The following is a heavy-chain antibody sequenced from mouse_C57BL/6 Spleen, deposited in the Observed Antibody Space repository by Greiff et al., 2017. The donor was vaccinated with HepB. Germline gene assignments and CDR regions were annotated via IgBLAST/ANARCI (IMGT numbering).Heavy chain of an antibody. D-gene: IGHD2-3*01. Sequence: VQVVESGAELVRPGASVTLSCKASGYTFTDYEMHWVKQTPVHGLEWIGAIDPETGGTAYNQKFKGKAILTADKSSSTAYMELRSLTSEDSAVYYCTRRRIYDGYYQYFDVWGTGTTVTVSS. CDR2: IDPETGGT. J-gene: IGHJ1*03. CDR1: GYTFTDYE. V-gene: IGHV1-15*01. CDR3: TRRRIYDGYYQYFDV.